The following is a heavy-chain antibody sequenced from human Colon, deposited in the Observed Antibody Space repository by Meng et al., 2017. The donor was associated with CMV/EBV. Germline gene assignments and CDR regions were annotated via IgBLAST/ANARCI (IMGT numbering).Heavy chain of an antibody. J-gene: IGHJ4*02. CDR3: TKVGLASSGTKIY. CDR1: GFIFSTYA. Sequence: GESLKISCAASGFIFSTYALTWGRQAPGQGLEWISTIGGSGVSTYYADSVQGRFTISRENAKNTLYLQMNRLRVEDAAVYYCTKVGLASSGTKIYWGQGTRVTVSS. CDR2: IGGSGVST. V-gene: IGHV3-23*01. D-gene: IGHD6-13*01.